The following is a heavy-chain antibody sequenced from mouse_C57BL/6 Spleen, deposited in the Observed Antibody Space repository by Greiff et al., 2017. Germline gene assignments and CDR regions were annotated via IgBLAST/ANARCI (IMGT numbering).Heavy chain of an antibody. V-gene: IGHV5-6*02. Sequence: EVKLVESGGDLVKPGGSLKLSCAASGFTFSSYGMSWVRQTPDKRLEWVATISSGGSYTYYPDSVKGRFTISRDKAKNTLYLQMSSLKSEDTAMYYCARRLDSSGYVAYWGQGTLVTVSA. J-gene: IGHJ3*01. CDR2: ISSGGSYT. CDR1: GFTFSSYG. D-gene: IGHD3-2*02. CDR3: ARRLDSSGYVAY.